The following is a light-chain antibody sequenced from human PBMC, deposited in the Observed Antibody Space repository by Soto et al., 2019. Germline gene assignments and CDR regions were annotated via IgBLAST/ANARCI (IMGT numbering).Light chain of an antibody. Sequence: EIGITHSPATLSVSPGERATLSCRASQRVSRNLAWYQQKPGQAPRLLIHGASTRATGIPARFRGSGSGTDFTLTISSLQSEDFAVYYCQQYNNWPPYTFGQGTKLEIK. CDR3: QQYNNWPPYT. J-gene: IGKJ2*01. CDR1: QRVSRN. V-gene: IGKV3-15*01. CDR2: GAS.